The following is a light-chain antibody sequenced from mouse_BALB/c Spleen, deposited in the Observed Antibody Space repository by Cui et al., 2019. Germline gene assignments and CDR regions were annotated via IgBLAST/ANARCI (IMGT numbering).Light chain of an antibody. CDR3: QQWSSNPPT. CDR1: SSVSY. J-gene: IGKJ4*01. Sequence: QIVLTQSPALMSASQGEKVTMTCSASSSVSYMYWYQQKPRSSPKPWIYLTSNLASGVPARFSGSGSGTSYSLTICSMEAEDAATYYCQQWSSNPPTFGSGTKLEIK. V-gene: IGKV4-68*01. CDR2: LTS.